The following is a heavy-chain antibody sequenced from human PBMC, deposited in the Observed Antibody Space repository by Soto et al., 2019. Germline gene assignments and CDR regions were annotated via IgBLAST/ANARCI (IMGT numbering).Heavy chain of an antibody. CDR2: IIPFFNTP. CDR3: ARESAYGGNPLAFDY. D-gene: IGHD1-26*01. J-gene: IGHJ4*02. CDR1: GDTFSSYA. Sequence: QEQRVQSGAEVKKPGSSVKVSCKASGDTFSSYAISWVRQAPGQGLDWMGGIIPFFNTPNYAQKFQGRVTITADESTSTAYMELSSLRSEDTATYYCARESAYGGNPLAFDYWGQGTLVTVSS. V-gene: IGHV1-69*01.